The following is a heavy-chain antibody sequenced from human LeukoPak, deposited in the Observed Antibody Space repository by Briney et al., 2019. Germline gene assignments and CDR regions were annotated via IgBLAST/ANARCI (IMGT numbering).Heavy chain of an antibody. D-gene: IGHD2-21*02. J-gene: IGHJ3*02. V-gene: IGHV4-31*11. Sequence: SETLSLTCAVSGDSVSSGGYYWTWIRQHPGKGLEWIGYISNSGTTSYNPSLESRVSISVDTSNNQFSLRLSSVTAADTAVYYCARDVVVTSSPDASDIWGQGTMVTVSS. CDR2: ISNSGTT. CDR3: ARDVVVTSSPDASDI. CDR1: GDSVSSGGYY.